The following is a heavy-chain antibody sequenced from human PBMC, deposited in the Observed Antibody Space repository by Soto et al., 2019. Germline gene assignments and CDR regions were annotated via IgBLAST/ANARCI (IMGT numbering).Heavy chain of an antibody. D-gene: IGHD5-12*01. V-gene: IGHV1-69*01. Sequence: QMQLVQSGAEVKKPGSLVKVSCKSSGGTFSSYEVNWVRQAPGQGLEWVGGVIPIFGTTKYAPKFQGRIAISADQSTTMSYIELSSLRSEDTAVYFCATTGDGYNFDFWGQGTPVTVSS. J-gene: IGHJ4*02. CDR3: ATTGDGYNFDF. CDR2: VIPIFGTT. CDR1: GGTFSSYE.